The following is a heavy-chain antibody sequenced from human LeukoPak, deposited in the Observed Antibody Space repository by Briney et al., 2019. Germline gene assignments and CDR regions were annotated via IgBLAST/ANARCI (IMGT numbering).Heavy chain of an antibody. V-gene: IGHV3-23*01. CDR2: ISGSGGST. CDR3: AKDHRGDYVLYNWFDP. Sequence: PGGSLRLSCAASGFTFNNYAMSWVRQAPGKGLEWVSDISGSGGSTYYADSVKGRFTISRDNSKSTLYLQMNSLRAEYTAVYYCAKDHRGDYVLYNWFDPWGQGTLVTVSS. CDR1: GFTFNNYA. D-gene: IGHD4-17*01. J-gene: IGHJ5*02.